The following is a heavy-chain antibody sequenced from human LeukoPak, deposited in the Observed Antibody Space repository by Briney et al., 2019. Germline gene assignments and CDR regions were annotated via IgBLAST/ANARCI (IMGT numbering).Heavy chain of an antibody. Sequence: SETLSLTCTVSGGSISSYYWSWIRQPAGKGLEWIGRIYTSGSTNYNPSLKSRATMSVDTSKNQFSLKLSSVTAADTAVYYCARGRIGYCTNGVCYTSSSSSWYWFDPWGQGTLVTVSS. J-gene: IGHJ5*02. CDR1: GGSISSYY. CDR3: ARGRIGYCTNGVCYTSSSSSWYWFDP. V-gene: IGHV4-4*07. CDR2: IYTSGST. D-gene: IGHD2-8*01.